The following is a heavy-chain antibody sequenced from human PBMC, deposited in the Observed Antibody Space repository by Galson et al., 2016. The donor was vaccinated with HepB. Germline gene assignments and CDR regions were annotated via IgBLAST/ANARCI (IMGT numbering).Heavy chain of an antibody. V-gene: IGHV1-58*01. J-gene: IGHJ5*02. D-gene: IGHD2-15*01. CDR1: GFSSSAHA. CDR2: TVVGSGGT. Sequence: SVKVSCKASGFSSSAHAVHWVRQARGQPLEWMGWTVVGSGGTEYAQEFQGRVTITTDMSTSTVYMDLSSLRIEDTAVYYCAAERFSGNCCWFDPWGQGTLVTVSS. CDR3: AAERFSGNCCWFDP.